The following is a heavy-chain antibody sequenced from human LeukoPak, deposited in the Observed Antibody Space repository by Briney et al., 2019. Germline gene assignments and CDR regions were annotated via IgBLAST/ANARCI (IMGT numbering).Heavy chain of an antibody. CDR3: AREGYCSSTSCPFWVAGGQSNWFDP. J-gene: IGHJ5*02. D-gene: IGHD2-2*01. V-gene: IGHV1-2*02. Sequence: ASVKVSCKASGYTFTDCYIHWVRQAPGQGLEWMGWISPNSGGTKYAQKFQGRVTMTRDTSISTAYLELSWLRSDDTAVYYCAREGYCSSTSCPFWVAGGQSNWFDPWGQGTPVTVSS. CDR2: ISPNSGGT. CDR1: GYTFTDCY.